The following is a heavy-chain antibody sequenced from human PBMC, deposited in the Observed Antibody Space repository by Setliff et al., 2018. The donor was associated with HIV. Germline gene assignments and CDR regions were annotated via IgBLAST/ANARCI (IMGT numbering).Heavy chain of an antibody. CDR1: GDSISDYY. CDR3: ARMAASSGWWVYYYRDV. J-gene: IGHJ6*03. Sequence: PSETLSLTCTVSGDSISDYYWTWIRQPPGKGLEWIGYIYYSGSTTYNPSLKSRVTRSVDTSKSQYSLQVTSVTAADPAVYYCARMAASSGWWVYYYRDVWGKGTTVTVSS. CDR2: IYYSGST. D-gene: IGHD6-19*01. V-gene: IGHV4-59*12.